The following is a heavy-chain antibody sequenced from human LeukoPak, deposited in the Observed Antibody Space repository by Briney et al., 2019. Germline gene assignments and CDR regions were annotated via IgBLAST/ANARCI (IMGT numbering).Heavy chain of an antibody. CDR3: ARGRDRDGYNSDFYY. CDR1: GGSFSGYY. D-gene: IGHD5-24*01. J-gene: IGHJ4*02. CDR2: INHSGST. V-gene: IGHV4-34*01. Sequence: PSETLSLTCAVYGGSFSGYYWSWIRQPPGKGLEWIGEINHSGSTNYNPSLKSRVTISVDTSKNQFSLKLSSVTAADTAVYYCARGRDRDGYNSDFYYWGPGTLVTVSS.